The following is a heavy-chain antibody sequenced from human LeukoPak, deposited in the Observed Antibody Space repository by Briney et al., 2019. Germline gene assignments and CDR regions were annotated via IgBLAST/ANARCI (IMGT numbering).Heavy chain of an antibody. CDR2: ISAINGNT. Sequence: VASVKVSCKASGYTFTSYGITWVRQAPGQGLEWMGWISAINGNTNYAQKFQGRVTMTTDTSTRIAYMELRSLRSDDTAVYYCARGYQTSYYDRSGYLTYFDYWGQGTLVTVSS. CDR1: GYTFTSYG. CDR3: ARGYQTSYYDRSGYLTYFDY. J-gene: IGHJ4*02. V-gene: IGHV1-18*01. D-gene: IGHD3-22*01.